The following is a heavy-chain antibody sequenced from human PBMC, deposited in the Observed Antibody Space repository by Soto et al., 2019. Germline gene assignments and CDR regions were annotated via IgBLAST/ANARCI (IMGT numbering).Heavy chain of an antibody. CDR1: GFTFRNYS. CDR2: IGSSRSAT. D-gene: IGHD3-10*01. Sequence: EVQLVESGGGLVQPGGSLRVSCAASGFTFRNYSMNWVRQTPGKGLEWVSYIGSSRSATYYADSVKGRFTISRDNAKNSLYLQMNSLRAEDTAVYYCARDALLWFGDSFYYYFLDVWGKGTTVTVSS. CDR3: ARDALLWFGDSFYYYFLDV. J-gene: IGHJ6*03. V-gene: IGHV3-48*01.